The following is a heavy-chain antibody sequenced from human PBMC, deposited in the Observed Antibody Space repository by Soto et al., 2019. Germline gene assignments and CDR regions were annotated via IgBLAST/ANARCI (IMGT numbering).Heavy chain of an antibody. CDR2: IYFTGNT. CDR1: GGSITGSSHF. CDR3: AGQXFTIAAASYGRSNWFDP. Sequence: SETLSLTCTVSGGSITGSSHFWGWVRQPPGKGVEWIGTIYFTGNTYYTPSLKSRLTMSIDTSKNEFSLRLNSVTAADTAVYYCAGQXFTIAAASYGRSNWFDPWGPGTLVTVSS. J-gene: IGHJ5*02. V-gene: IGHV4-39*01. D-gene: IGHD6-25*01.